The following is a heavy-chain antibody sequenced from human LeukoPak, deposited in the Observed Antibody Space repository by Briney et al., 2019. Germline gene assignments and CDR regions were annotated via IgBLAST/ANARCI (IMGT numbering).Heavy chain of an antibody. J-gene: IGHJ4*02. CDR2: ISSSGSTI. Sequence: GSLRLSCAASGFTFSSYEMNWVRQAPGKGLEWVSYISSSGSTIYYADSVKGRFTISRDNAKNSLYLQMNSLRAEDTAVYYCARETYYYDSSGYYYLDYWGQGTLVTVSS. V-gene: IGHV3-48*03. CDR3: ARETYYYDSSGYYYLDY. CDR1: GFTFSSYE. D-gene: IGHD3-22*01.